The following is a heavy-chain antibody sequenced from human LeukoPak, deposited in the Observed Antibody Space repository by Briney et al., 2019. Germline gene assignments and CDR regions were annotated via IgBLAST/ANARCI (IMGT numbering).Heavy chain of an antibody. J-gene: IGHJ4*02. CDR3: ARDSLNGSSWFVDY. CDR2: INPNSGGT. CDR1: GYTFTGYY. D-gene: IGHD6-13*01. V-gene: IGHV1-2*02. Sequence: GASVKVSCKASGYTFTGYYMHWVRQAPGQGLEWMGWINPNSGGTNYAQKFQGRVTMTRDTSISTAYMELSRLRSDDTAVYYCARDSLNGSSWFVDYWGQGTLVTVSS.